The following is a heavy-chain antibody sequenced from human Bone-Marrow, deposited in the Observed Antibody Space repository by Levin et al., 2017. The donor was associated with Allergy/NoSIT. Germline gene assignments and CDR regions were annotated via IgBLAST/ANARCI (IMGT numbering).Heavy chain of an antibody. Sequence: GESLKISCAASGFTFSSYAMHWVRQAPGKGLEWVAVISYDGSNKYYADSVKGRFTISRDNSKNTLYLQMSSLRAEDTAVYYCAREGYSNFLSTNWFDPWGQGTLVTVSS. D-gene: IGHD4-11*01. CDR2: ISYDGSNK. J-gene: IGHJ5*02. CDR3: AREGYSNFLSTNWFDP. CDR1: GFTFSSYA. V-gene: IGHV3-30-3*01.